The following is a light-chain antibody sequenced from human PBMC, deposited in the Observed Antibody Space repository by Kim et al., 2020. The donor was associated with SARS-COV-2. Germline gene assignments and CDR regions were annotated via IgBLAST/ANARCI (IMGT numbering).Light chain of an antibody. J-gene: IGKJ5*01. CDR2: DAS. CDR1: QSVSSY. Sequence: PGERATLSCRASQSVSSYLAWYQQKPGQAPRLLIYDASNRATGIPARFSGSGSGTDFTLTISSLEPEDFAVYYCQQRSNWPPVTFGQGTRLE. CDR3: QQRSNWPPVT. V-gene: IGKV3-11*01.